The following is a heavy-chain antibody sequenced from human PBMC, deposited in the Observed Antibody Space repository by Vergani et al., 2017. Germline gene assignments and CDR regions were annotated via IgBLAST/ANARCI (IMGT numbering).Heavy chain of an antibody. V-gene: IGHV4-30-4*08. J-gene: IGHJ2*01. CDR1: GGSFTNGDFY. CDR2: IYYSGRT. CDR3: ASGRIAGVGFFDL. Sequence: QVQLQESGPGLVKPSQTLSLTCTVSGGSFTNGDFYWSWIRQPPGKGLEWIGYIYYSGRTYYNPSLKSRVIISVDTSKNQFSLKLSSVTAADTAVYYCASGRIAGVGFFDLWGRGTLVTVSS. D-gene: IGHD6-13*01.